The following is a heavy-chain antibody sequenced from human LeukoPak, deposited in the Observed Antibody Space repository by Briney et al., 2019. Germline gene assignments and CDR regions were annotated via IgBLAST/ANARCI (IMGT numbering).Heavy chain of an antibody. CDR1: GGSFSGYY. CDR3: ARAHDYYYYMDV. Sequence: PSETLSLTCAVYGGSFSGYYWSWIRQPPGKGLEWIGGINHSGSTNYNPSLKSRVTISVDTSKNQFSLKLSSVTAADTAVYYCARAHDYYYYMDVWGKGTTVTVSS. V-gene: IGHV4-34*01. J-gene: IGHJ6*03. CDR2: INHSGST.